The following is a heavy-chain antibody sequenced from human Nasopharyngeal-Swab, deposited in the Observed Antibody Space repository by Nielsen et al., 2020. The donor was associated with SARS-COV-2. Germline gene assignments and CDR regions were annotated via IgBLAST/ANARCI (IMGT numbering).Heavy chain of an antibody. Sequence: VRQALGKGLVWVSRINSDGSSTTYADSVKGRFTISRDNAKNTLYLQMNSLRAEDTAVYYCARDYYDYVWGSYRYLGYFDYWGQGTLVTVSS. CDR2: INSDGSST. D-gene: IGHD3-16*02. V-gene: IGHV3-74*01. J-gene: IGHJ4*02. CDR3: ARDYYDYVWGSYRYLGYFDY.